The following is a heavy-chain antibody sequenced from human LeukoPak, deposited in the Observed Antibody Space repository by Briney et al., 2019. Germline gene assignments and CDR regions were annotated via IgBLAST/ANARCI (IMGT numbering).Heavy chain of an antibody. CDR1: GFTFSTYW. V-gene: IGHV3-74*01. D-gene: IGHD6-19*01. Sequence: GGSLRLSCAASGFTFSTYWMHWVRQAPGKGLMWVSRIISDGSSTSYADSVKGRFTISRDNAKNTLYLHMNSLRAEDTALYYCVREPRVPLHPYSSGVFDNWGQGTLVTVSS. CDR3: VREPRVPLHPYSSGVFDN. CDR2: IISDGSST. J-gene: IGHJ4*02.